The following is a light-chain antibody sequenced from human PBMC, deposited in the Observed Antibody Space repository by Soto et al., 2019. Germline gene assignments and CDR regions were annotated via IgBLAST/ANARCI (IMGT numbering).Light chain of an antibody. J-gene: IGKJ2*01. CDR1: QSISSW. V-gene: IGKV1-5*03. CDR3: QEYNSYPYM. Sequence: DIQMTQSPSTLSASVRDRVTITCRASQSISSWLAWYLQKPGKAPKLLIYKAPSLESGVPSRFSGSGSGTAFTLTISSQQPEYFATYYCQEYNSYPYMFGQGTKLEIK. CDR2: KAP.